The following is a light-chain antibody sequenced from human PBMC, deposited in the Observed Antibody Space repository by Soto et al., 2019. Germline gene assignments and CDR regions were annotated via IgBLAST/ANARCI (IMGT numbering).Light chain of an antibody. CDR3: QQYNNYPWT. Sequence: DIQTTQSPSTLSASVGDRVTITCRASQNINRRLAWYQQKPGQAPNLLIYDASSLESGVPARFSGGGSGTEFTLTISSLQPDDFSTFYCQQYNNYPWTFGQGTKVDIK. CDR1: QNINRR. CDR2: DAS. J-gene: IGKJ1*01. V-gene: IGKV1-5*01.